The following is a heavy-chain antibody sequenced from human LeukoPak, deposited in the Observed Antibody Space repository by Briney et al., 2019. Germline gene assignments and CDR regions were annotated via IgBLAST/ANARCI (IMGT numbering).Heavy chain of an antibody. D-gene: IGHD5-24*01. CDR2: TYYRSEWYY. Sequence: SQTLSLTCAISGDSVSRNNIAWNWIRQSPSRGLEWLGRTYYRSEWYYDYALSVKSRITINPDTSKNQFSPQLNSVTPEDTAVYYCARGIGWPYFDYWGQGALVTVSS. CDR1: GDSVSRNNIA. CDR3: ARGIGWPYFDY. J-gene: IGHJ4*02. V-gene: IGHV6-1*01.